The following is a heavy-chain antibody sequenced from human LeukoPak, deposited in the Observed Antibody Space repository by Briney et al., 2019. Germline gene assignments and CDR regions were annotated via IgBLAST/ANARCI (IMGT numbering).Heavy chain of an antibody. CDR2: VSWNRGSI. CDR3: AKDSMVRGVLYPTYFDY. D-gene: IGHD3-10*01. J-gene: IGHJ4*02. V-gene: IGHV3-9*01. Sequence: AGGSLRLSCAASGFTFDDYAMHWVRQAPGKGLEWVSGVSWNRGSIGYADSVKGRFTISRDNAKNSLYLQMNSLRAEDTALYYCAKDSMVRGVLYPTYFDYWGQGTLVTVSS. CDR1: GFTFDDYA.